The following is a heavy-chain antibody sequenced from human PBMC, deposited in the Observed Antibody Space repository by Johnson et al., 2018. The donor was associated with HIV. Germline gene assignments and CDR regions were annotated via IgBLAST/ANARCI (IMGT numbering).Heavy chain of an antibody. CDR2: TWYDGSNK. CDR1: GFTFSKYG. J-gene: IGHJ3*02. CDR3: ARDLSGNYGDAFDI. V-gene: IGHV3-30*19. Sequence: QVQLVESGGGVVQPGSSLRLSCVASGFTFSKYGMHRVRQAPGKGLEWVAVTWYDGSNKKYADSVKGRFTISRDNSKNTLYLQMNSLRAADTAVYYCARDLSGNYGDAFDIWGQGTMVTVSS. D-gene: IGHD1-26*01.